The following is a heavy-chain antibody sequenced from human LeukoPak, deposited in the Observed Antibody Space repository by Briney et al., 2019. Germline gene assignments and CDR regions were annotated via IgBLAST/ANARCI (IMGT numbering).Heavy chain of an antibody. Sequence: ASVKVSCKASGYTFSNHAINWVRQAPGQGPEWMGWINTNNENPTYAQNLPGRFTISIDTSASTAYLQLSSLKTEDTAVYYFATVAVAGNFFDHWGQGALVTVSS. CDR3: ATVAVAGNFFDH. CDR1: GYTFSNHA. J-gene: IGHJ4*02. CDR2: INTNNENP. D-gene: IGHD6-19*01. V-gene: IGHV7-4-1*02.